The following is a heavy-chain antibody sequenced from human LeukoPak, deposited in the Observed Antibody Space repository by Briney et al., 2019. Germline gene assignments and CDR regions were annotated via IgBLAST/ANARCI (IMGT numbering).Heavy chain of an antibody. CDR3: ATIDSSTWYWDY. Sequence: SETLSLTRTVSGGSISSSSYYWSWIRQPPGKGLEWIGEINHTGSTNYNPSLKSRVTISVDTSKNQFSLKLSSVTAADTAVYYCATIDSSTWYWDYWGQGTLVTVSS. CDR1: GGSISSSSYY. V-gene: IGHV4-39*07. J-gene: IGHJ4*02. D-gene: IGHD6-13*01. CDR2: INHTGST.